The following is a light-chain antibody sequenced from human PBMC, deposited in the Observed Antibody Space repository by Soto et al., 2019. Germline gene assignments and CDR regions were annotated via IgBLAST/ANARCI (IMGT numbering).Light chain of an antibody. V-gene: IGLV1-47*01. J-gene: IGLJ2*01. Sequence: QSVLTQPPSASGTPGQRVTISWSGSGSNVGTNYVYWYQSLPGAAPKLLLYNSDKRPSGVPDRFSGSKSGTSASLAISGLRSEDEADYYCAAWDDSVSVLVFGGGTKLTAL. CDR1: GSNVGTNY. CDR2: NSD. CDR3: AAWDDSVSVLV.